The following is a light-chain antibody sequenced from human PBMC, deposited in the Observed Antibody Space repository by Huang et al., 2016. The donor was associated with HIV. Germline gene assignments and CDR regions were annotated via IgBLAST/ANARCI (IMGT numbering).Light chain of an antibody. Sequence: DIVMTQSPLSLPVTPGEPSSISFRSSQSLLQSNGSNYLDWYLQKPGQSPQVLIYLGSNRASGVPDRFSGSGSGTAFTLKISRVEAEDVGVYYCMQTLQTPLTFGGGTKVEIK. V-gene: IGKV2-28*01. J-gene: IGKJ4*01. CDR1: QSLLQSNGSNY. CDR3: MQTLQTPLT. CDR2: LGS.